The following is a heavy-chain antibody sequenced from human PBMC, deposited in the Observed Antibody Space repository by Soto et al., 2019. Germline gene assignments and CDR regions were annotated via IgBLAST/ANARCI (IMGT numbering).Heavy chain of an antibody. D-gene: IGHD2-2*02. CDR3: TKVAGWGPPAIGDYFDY. CDR2: ISWDGGTT. CDR1: GYHFDDYT. Sequence: GGSLRLSCAASGYHFDDYTMHWVRQAPGKGLEWVSLISWDGGTTYYADSVRGRFTISRDNSKKSLYLQMNNLRAEDTALYYCTKVAGWGPPAIGDYFDYWGLGTLVTVSS. J-gene: IGHJ4*02. V-gene: IGHV3-43*01.